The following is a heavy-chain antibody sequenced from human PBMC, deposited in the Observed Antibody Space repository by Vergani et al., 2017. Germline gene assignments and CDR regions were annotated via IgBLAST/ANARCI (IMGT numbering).Heavy chain of an antibody. CDR1: GFTFDDYA. CDR2: INWNSDSI. D-gene: IGHD6-13*01. Sequence: EVQLVESGGGLVQPGRSLRLSCAASGFTFDDYAMHWVRQAPGKGLEWVSGINWNSDSIAYADSVKGRFTISRDNAKNSLYLQMNSLRAEDTALYYCVKDIAASGNCWDFDLWGRGTLVTVSS. CDR3: VKDIAASGNCWDFDL. J-gene: IGHJ2*01. V-gene: IGHV3-9*01.